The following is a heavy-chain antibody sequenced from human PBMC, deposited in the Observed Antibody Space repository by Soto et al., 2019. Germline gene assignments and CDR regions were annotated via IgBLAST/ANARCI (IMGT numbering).Heavy chain of an antibody. D-gene: IGHD3-16*01. CDR2: ISSDGADT. CDR1: GFTFSSYV. Sequence: DVQLVESGGGLVQPGGSLRLSCVGSGFTFSSYVMHWVRQAPGMGLEYISHISSDGADTYYTHSVKGRFTISRDNSKNTLYLQMDRLSAEDMAGYYCARDQGGVWGQGTLVTVSS. V-gene: IGHV3-64*01. J-gene: IGHJ4*02. CDR3: ARDQGGV.